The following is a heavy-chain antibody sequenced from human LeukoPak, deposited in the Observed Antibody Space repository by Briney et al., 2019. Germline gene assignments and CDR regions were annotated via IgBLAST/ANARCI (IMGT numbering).Heavy chain of an antibody. CDR2: IDWNSGRI. CDR3: TKDVRAGGLDY. V-gene: IGHV3-9*01. D-gene: IGHD2-15*01. Sequence: SLRLSCTASGFISDHAMHWVRQAPGKGLEWVSGIDWNSGRIGYGESVKGRFTVSRDNAKDSLYLQMNSLRVEDTAFYYCTKDVRAGGLDYWGPGTLVIVSS. J-gene: IGHJ4*02. CDR1: GFISDHA.